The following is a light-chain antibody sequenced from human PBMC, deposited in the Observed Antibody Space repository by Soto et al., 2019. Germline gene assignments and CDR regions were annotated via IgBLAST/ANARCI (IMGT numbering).Light chain of an antibody. J-gene: IGKJ1*01. CDR1: ESVSSN. CDR2: GAS. V-gene: IGKV3-15*01. Sequence: EIVMTQSPATLSVSPGESASLSRRASESVSSNLAWYQQKPGQSPRLLIFGASTRATGVPARFSGNGSETEFTLTISSLVSEDSAVYYCQQYNNWPPWTFGRGTKVEIK. CDR3: QQYNNWPPWT.